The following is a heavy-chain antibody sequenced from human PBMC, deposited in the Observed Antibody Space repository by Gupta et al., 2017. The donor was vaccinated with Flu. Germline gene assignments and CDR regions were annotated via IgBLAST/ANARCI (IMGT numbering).Heavy chain of an antibody. V-gene: IGHV3-23*01. Sequence: EVQLLESGGGSVQPGGSLRLSCAASGFTFSTYAMSWVRQAPGKGQEWVSGISGNGGSTADADAVKGRLKISRDNATNSLYLKMKRLRAEDTALYVGAKSLYGGLAVGCQGTTVTVSS. CDR3: AKSLYGGLAV. CDR1: GFTFSTYA. CDR2: ISGNGGST. D-gene: IGHD2-8*01. J-gene: IGHJ6*02.